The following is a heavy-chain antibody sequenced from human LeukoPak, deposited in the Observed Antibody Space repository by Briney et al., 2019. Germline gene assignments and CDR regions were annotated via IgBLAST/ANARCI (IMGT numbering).Heavy chain of an antibody. CDR1: GGSISSYY. CDR3: ASGIAAAGTVYFQH. D-gene: IGHD6-13*01. Sequence: ASETLSLTCTVSGGSISSYYWSSIRQPPGKGLGWIGYIYYRGSTNYHPSLKSRVTISVDTSKNQFSLKLSSVTAADTAVYYCASGIAAAGTVYFQHWGQGTLVTVSS. V-gene: IGHV4-59*01. CDR2: IYYRGST. J-gene: IGHJ1*01.